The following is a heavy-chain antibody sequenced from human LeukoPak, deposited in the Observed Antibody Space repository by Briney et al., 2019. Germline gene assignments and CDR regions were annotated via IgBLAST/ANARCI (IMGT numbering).Heavy chain of an antibody. Sequence: GGSLRLSCAASGFTFSNYAMSWVRQAPGKGLEWVSAITGGGSGIYYADSMKSRFTISRDNSKNTLYLQINSLRAEDTAVYYCAKWGDYDVLTGYYVPDYWGQGTLVTASS. CDR3: AKWGDYDVLTGYYVPDY. D-gene: IGHD3-9*01. CDR1: GFTFSNYA. J-gene: IGHJ4*02. CDR2: ITGGGSGI. V-gene: IGHV3-23*01.